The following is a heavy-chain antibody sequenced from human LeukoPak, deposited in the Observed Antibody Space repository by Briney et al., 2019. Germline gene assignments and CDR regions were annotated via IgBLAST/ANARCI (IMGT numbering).Heavy chain of an antibody. V-gene: IGHV3-15*01. CDR1: GFTFSNAW. J-gene: IGHJ4*02. Sequence: GGSLRLSCAASGFTFSNAWTSWVRQAPGKGLEWVGRIKSKTDGGTTDYAAPVKGRFTISRDDSKNTLYLQMNSLKTEDTAVYYCTTMPGGSSWYVFRDYWGQGTLVTVSS. CDR2: IKSKTDGGTT. CDR3: TTMPGGSSWYVFRDY. D-gene: IGHD6-13*01.